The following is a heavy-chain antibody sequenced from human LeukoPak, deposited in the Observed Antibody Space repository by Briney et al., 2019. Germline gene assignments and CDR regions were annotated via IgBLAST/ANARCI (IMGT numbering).Heavy chain of an antibody. CDR1: GGSISISSYY. Sequence: SETLSLTCTVAGGSISISSYYWGWIRQPPGKGLEWIGSIYYSGSTYYNPSLKSLVTISVDTSKNQFSLKLSSVTAADTAVYYCARQPVAGTVPDYWGQGTLVTVSS. V-gene: IGHV4-39*01. CDR2: IYYSGST. CDR3: ARQPVAGTVPDY. D-gene: IGHD6-19*01. J-gene: IGHJ4*02.